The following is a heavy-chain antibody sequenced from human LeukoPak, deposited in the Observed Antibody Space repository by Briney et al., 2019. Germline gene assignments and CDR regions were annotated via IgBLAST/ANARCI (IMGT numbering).Heavy chain of an antibody. CDR3: ARLKPYSSTSAYYFDY. J-gene: IGHJ4*02. CDR1: GGSISSADYY. D-gene: IGHD6-13*01. V-gene: IGHV4-30-4*01. CDR2: IFYSGST. Sequence: PSETLSLTCSVSGGSISSADYYWSWIRQPPGKGLEWIGYIFYSGSTDYNPSLKSRVTISVDTSKNQFSLRLTSVTAADTAVYYCARLKPYSSTSAYYFDYWSQGTLVTVSS.